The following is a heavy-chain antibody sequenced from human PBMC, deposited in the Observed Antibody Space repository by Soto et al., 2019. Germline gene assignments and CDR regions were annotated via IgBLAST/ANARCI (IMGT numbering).Heavy chain of an antibody. CDR1: GYTFTGYY. J-gene: IGHJ6*02. CDR2: INPNSGGT. D-gene: IGHD3-10*01. CDR3: ARGGCYGWGSYPYYYYGMDV. Sequence: ASVKVSCKASGYTFTGYYMHWVRQAPGQGLEWMGWINPNSGGTNYAQKFQGWVTMTRDTSISTAYMELSRLRSDDTAVSYCARGGCYGWGSYPYYYYGMDVWGQGTTVTVSS. V-gene: IGHV1-2*04.